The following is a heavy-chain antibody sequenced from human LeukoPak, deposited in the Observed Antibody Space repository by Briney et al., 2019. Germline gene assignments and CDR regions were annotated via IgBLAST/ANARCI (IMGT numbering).Heavy chain of an antibody. D-gene: IGHD3-3*01. CDR3: TRLFWPDS. J-gene: IGHJ5*01. Sequence: GGSLRLSCKASGLSFGDYAMSWVRQASGKGPEWVGRIRNRAINYATAYGTAVKGRFTISRDDSQNTAYLQMNSLTTEDTALYFCTRLFWPDSWGHGTLVSVTS. V-gene: IGHV3-73*01. CDR1: GLSFGDYA. CDR2: IRNRAINYAT.